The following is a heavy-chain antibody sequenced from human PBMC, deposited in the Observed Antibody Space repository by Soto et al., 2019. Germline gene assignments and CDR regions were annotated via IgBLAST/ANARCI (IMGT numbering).Heavy chain of an antibody. D-gene: IGHD5-12*01. Sequence: QVPLVESGGGVVQPGRSLRLSCAASGFTFSRDGMLWVRQAPGKGLEWVAVISYDGRNKYYADSVKGRFTISRDNSKKTLYLQMNSLRDEDTAVYYCAGGYDWGDYWCQGTLVTVTS. J-gene: IGHJ4*02. CDR3: AGGYDWGDY. CDR2: ISYDGRNK. V-gene: IGHV3-30*03. CDR1: GFTFSRDG.